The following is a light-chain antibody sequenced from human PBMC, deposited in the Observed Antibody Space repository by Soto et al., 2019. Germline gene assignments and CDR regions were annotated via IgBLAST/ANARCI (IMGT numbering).Light chain of an antibody. CDR1: SSDVGGYNY. V-gene: IGLV2-14*01. CDR3: SSYTSSSPLI. J-gene: IGLJ1*01. CDR2: DVS. Sequence: QSVLTQPASVSGSPGQSITISCTGTSSDVGGYNYVSWYQQHPGKAPKLMIYDVSNRPSGVSNRFSGSKSGNTASLTISGLQAEDEADSYCSSYTSSSPLIFGTGTKVTVL.